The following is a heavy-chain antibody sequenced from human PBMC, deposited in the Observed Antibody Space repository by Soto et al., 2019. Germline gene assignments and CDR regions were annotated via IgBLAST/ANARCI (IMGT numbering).Heavy chain of an antibody. CDR1: GFTFSSYT. J-gene: IGHJ4*02. V-gene: IGHV3-23*01. D-gene: IGHD6-19*01. CDR2: ISGSGGST. CDR3: AKDRVGIAVASFDY. Sequence: GGSLRLSGAASGFTFSSYTMSWVRQTPGKGLEWVSAISGSGGSTYYADSVKGPFTSARDNSKNTLYLQMNSLRAEDTAVYYCAKDRVGIAVASFDYWSQGTLVTVSS.